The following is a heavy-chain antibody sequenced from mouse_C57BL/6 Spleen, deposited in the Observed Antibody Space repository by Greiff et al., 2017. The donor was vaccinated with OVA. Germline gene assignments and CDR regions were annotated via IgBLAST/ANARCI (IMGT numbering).Heavy chain of an antibody. CDR3: ARLGSKGGYYFDY. D-gene: IGHD1-1*01. Sequence: VQLQQSGAELVRPGSSVKLSCKASGYTFTSYWMHWVKQRPIQGLEWIGNIDPSDSETHYNQKFKDKATLTVDKSSSTAYMQLSSLTSEDSAVYYCARLGSKGGYYFDYWGQGTTLTVSS. CDR1: GYTFTSYW. V-gene: IGHV1-52*01. CDR2: IDPSDSET. J-gene: IGHJ2*01.